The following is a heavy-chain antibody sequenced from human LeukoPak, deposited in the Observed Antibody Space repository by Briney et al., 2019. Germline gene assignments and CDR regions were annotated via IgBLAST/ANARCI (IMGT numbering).Heavy chain of an antibody. CDR3: AKEPNGYSYGYPYYFDY. V-gene: IGHV3-23*01. Sequence: GGSLRLSCAASGFTFSSYAMSWVRQAPGKGLEWVSAISGSGGSTYYAGSVKGRFTISRDNSKNTLYLQMNSLRAEDTAVYYCAKEPNGYSYGYPYYFDYWGQGTLVTVSS. D-gene: IGHD5-18*01. CDR2: ISGSGGST. CDR1: GFTFSSYA. J-gene: IGHJ4*02.